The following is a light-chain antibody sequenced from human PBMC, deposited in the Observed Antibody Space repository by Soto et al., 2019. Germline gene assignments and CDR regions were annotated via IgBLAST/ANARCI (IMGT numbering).Light chain of an antibody. J-gene: IGKJ1*01. V-gene: IGKV3-20*01. CDR3: QQYGSSPT. CDR1: QSLSSGY. CDR2: DAS. Sequence: EIVLTQSPGTPSLSPGGRSTLSCPASQSLSSGYLAWYQQKFGQAPRLLIYDASRRATGIPERFSGSGSGTDFTLIINRLEPEDFAVYYCQQYGSSPTFGLGTKVDIK.